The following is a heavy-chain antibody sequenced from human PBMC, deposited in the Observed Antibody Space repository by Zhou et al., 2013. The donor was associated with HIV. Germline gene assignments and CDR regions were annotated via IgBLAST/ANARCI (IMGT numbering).Heavy chain of an antibody. Sequence: QVQLVQSGAEVKKPGSPVKVSCKASGGTFTDYAISWVRQAPGQGLEWMGRIIHISDKVNYAQNFQGRVTITADKSTNTAYMELSGLRSEDTAVYYCARPPRGYYHDAMDVWGQGTTVIVSS. CDR3: ARPPRGYYHDAMDV. J-gene: IGHJ6*02. V-gene: IGHV1-69*06. CDR2: IIHISDKV. CDR1: GGTFTDYA. D-gene: IGHD1-26*01.